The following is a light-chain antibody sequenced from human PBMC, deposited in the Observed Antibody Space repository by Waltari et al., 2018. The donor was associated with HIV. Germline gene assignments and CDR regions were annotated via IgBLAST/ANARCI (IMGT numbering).Light chain of an antibody. Sequence: QSALTQPASVSGSPGQSITISCTGTSSHVGGYNYVSWYQQHPGKAPKLMIYDVSNRPSGVSNRFSGSKSGNTASLTISGLQAEDEADYYCSSYTSSSPWVFGGGTKLTVL. J-gene: IGLJ3*02. CDR3: SSYTSSSPWV. CDR2: DVS. V-gene: IGLV2-14*01. CDR1: SSHVGGYNY.